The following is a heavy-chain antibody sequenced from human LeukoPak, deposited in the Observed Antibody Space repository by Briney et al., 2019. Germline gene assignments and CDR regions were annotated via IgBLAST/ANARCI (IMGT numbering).Heavy chain of an antibody. V-gene: IGHV1-69*01. CDR1: GGTFSSYA. CDR2: IIPIFGTA. Sequence: SVKVSCKASGGTFSSYAISWVRQAPGQGLEWMGGIIPIFGTANYAQRFQGRVTITADESTSTAYMELSSLRSEDTAVYYCASPRGVVTDNDAFDVWGQGTMVTVSS. D-gene: IGHD2-21*02. J-gene: IGHJ3*01. CDR3: ASPRGVVTDNDAFDV.